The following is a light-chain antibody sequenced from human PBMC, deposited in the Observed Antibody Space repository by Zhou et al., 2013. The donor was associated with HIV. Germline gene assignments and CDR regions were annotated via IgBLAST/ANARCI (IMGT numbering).Light chain of an antibody. CDR3: QQSYSTPFT. CDR2: AAS. V-gene: IGKV1-27*01. Sequence: DIQMTQSPSSLSASVGDRVTITCRASQGIRNYLAWYQQKPGKVPKLLIYAASTLQSGVPSRFSGSGSGTDFTLTISSLQPEDFATYYCQQSYSTPFTFGPGTKVDIK. J-gene: IGKJ3*01. CDR1: QGIRNY.